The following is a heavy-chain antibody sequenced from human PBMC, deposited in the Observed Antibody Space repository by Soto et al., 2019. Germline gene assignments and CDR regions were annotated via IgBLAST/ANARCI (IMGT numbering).Heavy chain of an antibody. CDR3: ARGVDGQWADY. D-gene: IGHD6-19*01. J-gene: IGHJ4*02. V-gene: IGHV4-59*01. Sequence: PSETLSLTCSVSGGSLDAYYWTWIRQPPGKGLEWIGYIYYSGNANYNPSLKSRVSISLHTPKSQFSLKLSSVTAADTAVYYCARGVDGQWADYWGQGTLVTVSS. CDR2: IYYSGNA. CDR1: GGSLDAYY.